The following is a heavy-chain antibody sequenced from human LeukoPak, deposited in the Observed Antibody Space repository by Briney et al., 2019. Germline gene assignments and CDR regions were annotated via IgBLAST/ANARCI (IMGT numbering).Heavy chain of an antibody. CDR3: ARTAGSGWYRAHY. Sequence: GGSPRVSCAASGFTFSDYYMSWIRQAPGKGLEWGSYISSSGSTIYYADSVKGRFTISRDNAKNSLYLQMNSLRAEDTAVYYCARTAGSGWYRAHYWGQGTLVTVSS. CDR1: GFTFSDYY. CDR2: ISSSGSTI. J-gene: IGHJ4*02. D-gene: IGHD6-19*01. V-gene: IGHV3-11*01.